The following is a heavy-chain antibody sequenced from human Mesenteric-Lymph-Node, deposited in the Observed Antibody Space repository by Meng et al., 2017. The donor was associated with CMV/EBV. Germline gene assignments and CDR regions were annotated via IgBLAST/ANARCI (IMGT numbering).Heavy chain of an antibody. V-gene: IGHV1-69*04. CDR2: IIPILGIA. CDR1: GGTFSSYA. J-gene: IGHJ4*02. Sequence: SCKASGGTFSSYAISWVRQAPGQGLEWMGRIIPILGIANYAQKSQGRVTITADKSTSTAYMELSSLRSEDTAVYYCAGYTVTTGAFDYWGQGTLVTVSS. D-gene: IGHD4-17*01. CDR3: AGYTVTTGAFDY.